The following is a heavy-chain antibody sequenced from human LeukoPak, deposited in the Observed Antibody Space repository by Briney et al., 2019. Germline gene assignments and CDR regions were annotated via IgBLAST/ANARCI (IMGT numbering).Heavy chain of an antibody. Sequence: RPSETLSLTCAVYGGSFSGYYWSWIRQPPGKGLEWIGEINHSGSTNYNPSLKSRVTMSGDTSKNQFPLKLCSVTAADTAVYYCARTYYGFDIWGQGTMVTISS. CDR2: INHSGST. CDR3: ARTYYGFDI. J-gene: IGHJ3*02. CDR1: GGSFSGYY. D-gene: IGHD3-10*01. V-gene: IGHV4-34*01.